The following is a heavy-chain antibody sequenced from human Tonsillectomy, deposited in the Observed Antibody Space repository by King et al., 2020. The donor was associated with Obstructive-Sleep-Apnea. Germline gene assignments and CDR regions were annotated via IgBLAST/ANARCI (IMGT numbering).Heavy chain of an antibody. J-gene: IGHJ2*01. CDR2: IYYSGST. Sequence: VQLQESGPGLVKPSETLSLTCSVSGVSISSYYWSWIRQPPGKGLDWIGYIYYSGSTNHNPSLKSRITISLDTSKNQFSLRLSSVTAADTAVYYCAGHRRDGGWYFDLWGRGTLVTVSS. V-gene: IGHV4-59*08. D-gene: IGHD5-24*01. CDR3: AGHRRDGGWYFDL. CDR1: GVSISSYY.